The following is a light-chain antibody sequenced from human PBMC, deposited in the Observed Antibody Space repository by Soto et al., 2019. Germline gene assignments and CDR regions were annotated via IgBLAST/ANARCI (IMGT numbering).Light chain of an antibody. Sequence: QSALTQPASVSGSPGQSITISCTGTSSDVGGYNFVSWYQQHPGKAPKLMIYEVSNRPSGVSNRFSGSKSGNTASLTISGLQPEDEADYYCSSYTNSITLAVFGPGTKLTVL. J-gene: IGLJ1*01. CDR2: EVS. CDR1: SSDVGGYNF. V-gene: IGLV2-14*01. CDR3: SSYTNSITLAV.